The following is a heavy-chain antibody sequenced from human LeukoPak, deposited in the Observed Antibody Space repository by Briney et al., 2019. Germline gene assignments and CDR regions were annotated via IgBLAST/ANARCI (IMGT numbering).Heavy chain of an antibody. CDR1: GGSISSYY. CDR3: ARGVYIAAAQYAY. CDR2: IYYSGTT. V-gene: IGHV4-59*01. J-gene: IGHJ4*02. Sequence: PSETLSLTCTVSGGSISSYYWSWIRQPPGKGLEWVGYIYYSGTTNYNPSLKSRVTISVDTSKNQFSLKLSSVTAADTAVYYCARGVYIAAAQYAYWGQGTLVTVSS. D-gene: IGHD6-13*01.